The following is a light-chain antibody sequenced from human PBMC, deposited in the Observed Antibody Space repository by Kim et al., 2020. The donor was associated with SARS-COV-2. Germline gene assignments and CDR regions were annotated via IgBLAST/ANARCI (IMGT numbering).Light chain of an antibody. V-gene: IGLV3-1*01. Sequence: EEKFASWFQQKPGQSPVLVIYEDTKRPSGIPERISGSTSGNTATLTISGTQAMYEADYYCQTWDSSTVVFGGGTQLTVL. CDR3: QTWDSSTVV. J-gene: IGLJ3*02. CDR2: EDT. CDR1: EEKF.